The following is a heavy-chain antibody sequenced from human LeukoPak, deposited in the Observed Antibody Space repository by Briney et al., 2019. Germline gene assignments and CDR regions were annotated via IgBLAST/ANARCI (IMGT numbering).Heavy chain of an antibody. CDR1: GFTFSGSA. V-gene: IGHV3-73*01. Sequence: GGSLRLSCAASGFTFSGSAMHWVRQASGKGLEWVGRIRSKANTYATAYAASVRGRFTISRDDSNNTAYLQMSSLKTEDTAVYYCTRQRLVAAALEDFDYWGQGTLVTVSS. D-gene: IGHD2-2*01. CDR2: IRSKANTYAT. CDR3: TRQRLVAAALEDFDY. J-gene: IGHJ4*02.